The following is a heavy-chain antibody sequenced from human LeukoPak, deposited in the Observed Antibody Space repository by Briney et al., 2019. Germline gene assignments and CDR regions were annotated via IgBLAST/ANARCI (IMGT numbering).Heavy chain of an antibody. Sequence: GGSLRLPCEASGFSLSISGMNWVRQAPGKGLEWVSYISSSSDLMSYVDSVKGRFTVSRDNAKNSLFLQMNSLRDEDTAVYYCARVLRGLYNLGDWGQGTLVTVSS. J-gene: IGHJ4*02. CDR1: GFSLSISG. CDR2: ISSSSDLM. CDR3: ARVLRGLYNLGD. V-gene: IGHV3-48*02. D-gene: IGHD3-10*01.